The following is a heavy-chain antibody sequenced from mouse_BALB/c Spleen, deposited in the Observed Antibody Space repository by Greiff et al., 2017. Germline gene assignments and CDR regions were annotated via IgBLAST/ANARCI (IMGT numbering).Heavy chain of an antibody. D-gene: IGHD1-1*01. J-gene: IGHJ2*01. CDR3: ASHYGSSPYYFDY. V-gene: IGHV1-9*01. CDR2: ILPGSGST. CDR1: GYTFSSYW. Sequence: LVESGAELMKPGASVKISCKATGYTFSSYWIEWVKQRPGHGLEWIGEILPGSGSTNYNEKFKGKATFTADTSSNTAYMQLSSLTSEDSAVYYCASHYGSSPYYFDYWGQGTTLTVSS.